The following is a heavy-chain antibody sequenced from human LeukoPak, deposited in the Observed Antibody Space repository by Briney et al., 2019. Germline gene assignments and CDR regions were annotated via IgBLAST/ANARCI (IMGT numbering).Heavy chain of an antibody. CDR2: IIPIFGTA. CDR1: GGTFSSYA. D-gene: IGHD6-19*01. J-gene: IGHJ4*02. CDR3: ARDISSGWYENDY. V-gene: IGHV1-69*05. Sequence: GASVKVSCKASGGTFSSYAVSWVRQAPGQGLEWMRRIIPIFGTANYAQKFQGRVTITTDESTSTAYMELSSLRSEDTAVYYCARDISSGWYENDYWGQGTLVTVSS.